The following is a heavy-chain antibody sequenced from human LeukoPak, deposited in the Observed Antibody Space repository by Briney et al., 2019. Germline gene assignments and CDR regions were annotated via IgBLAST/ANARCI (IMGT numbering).Heavy chain of an antibody. CDR2: IYYSGST. V-gene: IGHV4-59*01. J-gene: IGHJ4*02. CDR3: ARVGAAGTLDY. Sequence: SETLSLTCTVSGGSISSYYWSWIRQPPGKGLEWIGYIYYSGSTNYNPSLKSRVTISVDTSKNQFSLKLSSVTAADTAVYYCARVGAAGTLDYWGQGTLVTVSS. D-gene: IGHD6-13*01. CDR1: GGSISSYY.